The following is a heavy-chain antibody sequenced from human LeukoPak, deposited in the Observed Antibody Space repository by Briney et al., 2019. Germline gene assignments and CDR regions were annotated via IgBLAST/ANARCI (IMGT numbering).Heavy chain of an antibody. CDR1: GGSFSGYY. V-gene: IGHV4-34*01. CDR2: INHSGST. D-gene: IGHD3-10*01. Sequence: SETLSLTCAVYGGSFSGYYWSWIRQPPGKGLEWIGEINHSGSTNYNPSLKSRVTISVDTSKNQFSLKLSSVTAADTAVYYCARVSGELLIDYWGQGTLVTVSS. J-gene: IGHJ4*02. CDR3: ARVSGELLIDY.